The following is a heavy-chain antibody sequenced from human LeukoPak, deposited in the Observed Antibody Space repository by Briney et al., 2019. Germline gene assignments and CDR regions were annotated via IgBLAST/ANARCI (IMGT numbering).Heavy chain of an antibody. CDR1: GFTFSSYG. D-gene: IGHD3-10*01. Sequence: GGSLRLSCAASGFTFSSYGMHWVRQAPGKVLEWVAFIRYDGSNKYYADSVKGRFTISRDNSKNTLYLQMNSLRAEDTAVYYCAKDFSHYYGSGSYYNWGQGTLVTVSS. CDR2: IRYDGSNK. J-gene: IGHJ4*02. V-gene: IGHV3-30*02. CDR3: AKDFSHYYGSGSYYN.